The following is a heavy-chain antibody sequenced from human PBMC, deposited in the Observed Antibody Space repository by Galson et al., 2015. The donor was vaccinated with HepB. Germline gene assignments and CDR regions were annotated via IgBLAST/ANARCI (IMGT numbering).Heavy chain of an antibody. CDR1: GFTFSSYA. D-gene: IGHD6-13*01. CDR2: ISYDGSNK. CDR3: ARDSSSWYAKLGYYFDY. J-gene: IGHJ4*02. V-gene: IGHV3-30*04. Sequence: SLRLSCAASGFTFSSYAMHWVRQAPGKGLEWVAVISYDGSNKYYADSVKGRFTISRDNSKNTLYLQMNSLRAEDTAVYYCARDSSSWYAKLGYYFDYWGQGTLVTVSS.